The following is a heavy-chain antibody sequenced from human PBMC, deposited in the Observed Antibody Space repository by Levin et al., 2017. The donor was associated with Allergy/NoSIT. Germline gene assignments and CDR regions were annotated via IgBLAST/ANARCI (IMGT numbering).Heavy chain of an antibody. V-gene: IGHV3-23*01. CDR2: ISATGGST. CDR3: AKRSCIGDCKDAFDI. D-gene: IGHD2-21*02. Sequence: GESLKISCAASGFTFSNYAITWVRQAPGKGLEWVSVISATGGSTYYPDSVKGRFTISRDNSQSTLYLQMNSLRAEDMAVYYCAKRSCIGDCKDAFDIWGQGTMVTVFS. CDR1: GFTFSNYA. J-gene: IGHJ3*02.